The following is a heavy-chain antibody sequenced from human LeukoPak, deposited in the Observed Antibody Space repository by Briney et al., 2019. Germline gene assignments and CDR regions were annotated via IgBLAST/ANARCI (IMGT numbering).Heavy chain of an antibody. Sequence: PSETLSLTCTVSGGSISSYYWSWIRQPPGKGLEWIGSIYHSGSTYYNPSLKSRVTISVDTSKNQFSLKLSSVTAADTAVYYCATPYATAVDTAGGFDYWGQGTLVTVSS. CDR2: IYHSGST. CDR3: ATPYATAVDTAGGFDY. CDR1: GGSISSYY. D-gene: IGHD5-18*01. J-gene: IGHJ4*02. V-gene: IGHV4-59*04.